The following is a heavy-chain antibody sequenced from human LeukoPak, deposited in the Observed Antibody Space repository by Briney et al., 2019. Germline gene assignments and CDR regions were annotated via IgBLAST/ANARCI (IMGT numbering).Heavy chain of an antibody. CDR3: ARDSGPLSIAARDYFDD. Sequence: PSETLSLTCTVPGGSLSSYYWCWIRPPAGKGLGWVGRIYNNGSTNYNPALKSRVTMSVDTSKNQFSLKLSSVTAADTAVYYCARDSGPLSIAARDYFDDWGQGTLVTVSS. CDR1: GGSLSSYY. J-gene: IGHJ4*02. CDR2: IYNNGST. V-gene: IGHV4-4*07. D-gene: IGHD6-6*01.